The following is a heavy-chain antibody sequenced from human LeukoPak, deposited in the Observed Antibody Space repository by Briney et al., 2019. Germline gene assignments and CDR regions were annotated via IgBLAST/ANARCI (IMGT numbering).Heavy chain of an antibody. J-gene: IGHJ4*02. Sequence: ASVKVSCKASGYTFTGYYMHWVRQAPGQGLEWMGWINPNSGGTNYAQKLQGRVTMTTDTSTSTAYMELRSLRSDDTAVYYCARGELLVGTDDYWGQGTLVTVSS. CDR2: INPNSGGT. D-gene: IGHD1-26*01. CDR3: ARGELLVGTDDY. V-gene: IGHV1-2*02. CDR1: GYTFTGYY.